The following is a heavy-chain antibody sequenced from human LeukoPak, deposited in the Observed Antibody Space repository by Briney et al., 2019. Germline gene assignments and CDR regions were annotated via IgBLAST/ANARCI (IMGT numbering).Heavy chain of an antibody. CDR2: IYTSGST. D-gene: IGHD6-19*01. Sequence: SETLSLTCTVSGGSISSYYWSWIRQPAGKGPQWIGRIYTSGSTNYNPSLKSRVTLSVDTSKNQLSLKVSSVTAADTAVYYCARLSRGAVADYWGQGTLVTVSS. CDR3: ARLSRGAVADY. J-gene: IGHJ4*02. CDR1: GGSISSYY. V-gene: IGHV4-4*07.